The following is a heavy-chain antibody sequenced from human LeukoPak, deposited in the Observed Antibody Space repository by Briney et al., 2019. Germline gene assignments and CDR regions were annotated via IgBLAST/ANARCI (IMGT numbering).Heavy chain of an antibody. CDR3: ATRRFGELTY. Sequence: GGSLRLSCVGSGVIVRSNYMTWVRQAPGKGLEWVSILYHGGGTYYADSVKGRFSISRDTSKNTLYLQMNSLRVEDTAVYYCATRRFGELTYWGQGTLVTVSS. J-gene: IGHJ4*02. CDR2: LYHGGGT. V-gene: IGHV3-66*01. D-gene: IGHD3-10*01. CDR1: GVIVRSNY.